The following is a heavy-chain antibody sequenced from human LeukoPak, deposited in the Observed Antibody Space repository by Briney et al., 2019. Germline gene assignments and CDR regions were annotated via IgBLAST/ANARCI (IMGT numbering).Heavy chain of an antibody. D-gene: IGHD3-10*01. CDR2: IHYTGST. J-gene: IGHJ5*02. CDR3: ARGGYYGSGNDFRFDP. V-gene: IGHV4-59*01. Sequence: SETLSPTCTVSGGSINSYYWSWIRQPPGKGLECIGYIHYTGSTNYNPSLKSRVTISVDTSKNQFSLKLSSVTAADTAIYYCARGGYYGSGNDFRFDPWGQETLVTVSS. CDR1: GGSINSYY.